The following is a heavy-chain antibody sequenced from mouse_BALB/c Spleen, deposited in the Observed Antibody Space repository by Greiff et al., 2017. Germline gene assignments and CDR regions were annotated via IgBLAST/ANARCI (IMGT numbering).Heavy chain of an antibody. CDR1: GYTFTSYY. CDR3: TRHGPWFAY. Sequence: QVQLQQSGAELVKPGASVKLSCKASGYTFTSYYMYWVKQRPGQGLEWIGGINPSNGGTNFNEKFKSKATLTVDKSSSTAYMQLSSLTSEDSAVYYCTRHGPWFAYWGQGTLVTVSA. D-gene: IGHD1-1*02. CDR2: INPSNGGT. V-gene: IGHV1S81*02. J-gene: IGHJ3*01.